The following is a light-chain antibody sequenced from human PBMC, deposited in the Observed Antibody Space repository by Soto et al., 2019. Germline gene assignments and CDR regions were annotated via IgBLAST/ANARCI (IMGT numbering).Light chain of an antibody. V-gene: IGLV3-21*02. Sequence: SYELTQAPSVSVAPGQTAWITCVGNNIGNKSVHWYQQKPGQAPVLVVYDDSDRPSGIPERFSGSNSGNTATLTISRVEPGDEADYYCQVWDGSSDHFVFGTGTKVTVL. CDR2: DDS. J-gene: IGLJ1*01. CDR3: QVWDGSSDHFV. CDR1: NIGNKS.